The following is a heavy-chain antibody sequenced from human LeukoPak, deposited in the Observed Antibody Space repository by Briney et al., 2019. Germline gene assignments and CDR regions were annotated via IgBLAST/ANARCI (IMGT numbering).Heavy chain of an antibody. CDR2: INHSGST. J-gene: IGHJ5*02. V-gene: IGHV4-4*02. Sequence: TPSGTLSLTCAVSGGSLSSSLWWGWIRQPPGKTLEWIGEINHSGSTNYNPSLKSRVTISVDTSKNQFSLKLSSVTAADTAVYYCAIRKYYDILTGYRKIPTSGFDPWGQGTLVTVSS. CDR1: GGSLSSSLW. D-gene: IGHD3-9*01. CDR3: AIRKYYDILTGYRKIPTSGFDP.